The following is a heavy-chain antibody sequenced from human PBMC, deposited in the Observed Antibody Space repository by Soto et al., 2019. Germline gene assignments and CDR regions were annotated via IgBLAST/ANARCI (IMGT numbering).Heavy chain of an antibody. CDR1: GGSFSGYY. J-gene: IGHJ4*02. V-gene: IGHV4-34*01. CDR2: INHSGST. Sequence: SETLSLTCAVYGGSFSGYYWSRIRQPPGKGLEWIGEINHSGSTNYNPSLKSRVTISVDTSKNQFSLKLSSVTAADTAVYYCARRGIAAANDYWGQGTLVTVSS. CDR3: ARRGIAAANDY. D-gene: IGHD6-13*01.